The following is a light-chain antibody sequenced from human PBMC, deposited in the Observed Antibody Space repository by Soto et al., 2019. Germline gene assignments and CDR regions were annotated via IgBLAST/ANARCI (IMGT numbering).Light chain of an antibody. V-gene: IGKV1-27*01. J-gene: IGKJ3*01. Sequence: DIQITQSPTSLSASVGDRVTITCRASQGIRNFVAWYQQKPGKAPKLLIYAASTLQSGVPSRFSGSGSGTDVTLTFNSLQPEDVATYSWPKYISVPVFGPGTKVEIK. CDR1: QGIRNF. CDR3: PKYISVPV. CDR2: AAS.